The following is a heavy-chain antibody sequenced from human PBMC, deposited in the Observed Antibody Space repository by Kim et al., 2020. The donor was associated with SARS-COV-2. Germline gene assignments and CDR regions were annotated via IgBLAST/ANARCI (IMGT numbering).Heavy chain of an antibody. J-gene: IGHJ4*02. CDR3: ARGLASGHWPAADF. V-gene: IGHV1-3*01. D-gene: IGHD6-13*01. CDR2: VNAGNDNT. CDR1: GYIFTKNI. Sequence: ASVKVSCKTSGYIFTKNIINWVRQAPGQRPEWMGWVNAGNDNTRYSQKFEGRVTLTRDASASTAYMELSSLSSEDTAVYYCARGLASGHWPAADFWGQGTLVTVSS.